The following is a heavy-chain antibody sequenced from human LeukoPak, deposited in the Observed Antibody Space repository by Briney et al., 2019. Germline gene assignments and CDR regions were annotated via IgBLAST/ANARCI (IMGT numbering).Heavy chain of an antibody. CDR1: GGSISSTNW. Sequence: PSETLSLTCGVSGGSISSTNWWSWVRQPPGQGLEWIGEISLTGQTYYNPSLNGRVTMSLDESRNQLSLKLTSMTAADTAIYYCSRESGAFCPFGYWGQGTLVIVPP. CDR2: ISLTGQT. CDR3: SRESGAFCPFGY. J-gene: IGHJ4*02. V-gene: IGHV4/OR15-8*02. D-gene: IGHD1-26*01.